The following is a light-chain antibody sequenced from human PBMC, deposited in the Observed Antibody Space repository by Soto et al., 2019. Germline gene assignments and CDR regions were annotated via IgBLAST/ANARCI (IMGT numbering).Light chain of an antibody. J-gene: IGKJ4*01. CDR1: QTIISY. CDR3: QKYNSAPLT. CDR2: AAS. V-gene: IGKV1-27*01. Sequence: DIQMTQSPSSLSASVGDRVTITCRASQTIISYLNCYQQKPGKAPRLLIYAASRLQSGVPSRFSGSGSGTDFTLTISSLQPEDVATYYCQKYNSAPLTFGGGTKVDIK.